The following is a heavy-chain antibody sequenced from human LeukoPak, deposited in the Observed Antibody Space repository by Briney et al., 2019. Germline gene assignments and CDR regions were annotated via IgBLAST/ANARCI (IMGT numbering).Heavy chain of an antibody. Sequence: PGGSLRLSCAASGFTFSSYSMNWVRQAPGKGLEWVSSISSSSSYIYYADSVKGRFTISRDNAKNSLYLQMNSLRAEDTAVYYCARRGGSGWSVYNWFDPWGQGTLVTVSS. V-gene: IGHV3-21*01. CDR3: ARRGGSGWSVYNWFDP. J-gene: IGHJ5*02. CDR1: GFTFSSYS. CDR2: ISSSSSYI. D-gene: IGHD6-19*01.